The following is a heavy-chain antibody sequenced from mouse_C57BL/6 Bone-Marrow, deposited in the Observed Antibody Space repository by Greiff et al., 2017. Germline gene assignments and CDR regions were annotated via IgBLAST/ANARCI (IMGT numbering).Heavy chain of an antibody. D-gene: IGHD1-1*01. V-gene: IGHV1-26*01. Sequence: EVQLQQSGPELVKPGASVKISCKASGYKFTDYYMNWVKQSHGKSLEWMGYINPNNGGTSYNQKCKGKATLTVDKSSSTAYMELRSLTSEDSAVYYCARQEDYYGSSYDYFDYWGQGTTLTVSS. CDR1: GYKFTDYY. CDR2: INPNNGGT. CDR3: ARQEDYYGSSYDYFDY. J-gene: IGHJ2*01.